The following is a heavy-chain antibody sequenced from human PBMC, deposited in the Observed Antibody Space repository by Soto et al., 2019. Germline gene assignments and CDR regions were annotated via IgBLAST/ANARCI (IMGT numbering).Heavy chain of an antibody. D-gene: IGHD3-10*01. V-gene: IGHV1-18*01. CDR3: AREVEGSYSPADF. CDR1: GYTFTDHG. Sequence: QVQLVQSGPEVKKPGASVTVSCKTSGYTFTDHGIDWVRQAPGQGLEWVGWVSSYNGNTNYAYNLKDRVIMTTDACTSTAYMELRGLRSDDTAVYYCAREVEGSYSPADFWGQGTPVTVSS. CDR2: VSSYNGNT. J-gene: IGHJ4*02.